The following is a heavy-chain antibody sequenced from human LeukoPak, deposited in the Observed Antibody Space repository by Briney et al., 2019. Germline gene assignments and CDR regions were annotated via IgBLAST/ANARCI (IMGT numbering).Heavy chain of an antibody. D-gene: IGHD5-12*01. CDR1: GGSFSGYY. V-gene: IGHV4-59*08. CDR3: ARRYSGYTDY. Sequence: SETLSLTCAVYGGSFSGYYWSWIRQPPGKGLEWIGYIYYSGSTNYNPSLKSRVTISVDTSKNQFSLNLNSVTAADTAVYYCARRYSGYTDYWGQGTLVTVSS. J-gene: IGHJ4*02. CDR2: IYYSGST.